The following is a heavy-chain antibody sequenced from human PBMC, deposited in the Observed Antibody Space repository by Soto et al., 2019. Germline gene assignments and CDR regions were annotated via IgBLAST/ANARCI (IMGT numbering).Heavy chain of an antibody. D-gene: IGHD1-20*01. Sequence: QVQLVQSGAEVKQPGASVKVSCKASGYTFNDYYIYWVRQAPGQGLEWVARTKPNGGGTTSAQKLRDWVTVTNDPSIGTAYLALTWLTPHDTAIYDCARDQQKYNPSFYHYSAMYLCCQGTTVTLSS. V-gene: IGHV1-2*04. CDR1: GYTFNDYY. CDR3: ARDQQKYNPSFYHYSAMYL. J-gene: IGHJ6*02. CDR2: TKPNGGGT.